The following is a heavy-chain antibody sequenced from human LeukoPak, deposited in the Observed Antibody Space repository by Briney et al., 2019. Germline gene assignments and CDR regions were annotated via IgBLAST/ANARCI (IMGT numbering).Heavy chain of an antibody. J-gene: IGHJ4*02. V-gene: IGHV4-59*01. D-gene: IGHD5-12*01. CDR3: ARGTGLATIDLEYYFDY. CDR1: GGSISSYY. Sequence: SETLSLTCTVSGGSISSYYWSWIRQPPGKGLEWIGYIYYSGSTNYNPSLKSRVTISVDTSKNQFSLKLSSVTAADTAVYYCARGTGLATIDLEYYFDYWGQGTLVTVSS. CDR2: IYYSGST.